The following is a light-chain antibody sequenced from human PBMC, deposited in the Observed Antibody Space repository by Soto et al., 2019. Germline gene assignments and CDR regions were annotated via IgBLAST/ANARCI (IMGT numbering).Light chain of an antibody. V-gene: IGKV3-20*01. CDR2: GAS. J-gene: IGKJ4*01. CDR3: QQYGSSPLT. CDR1: QSVSSIS. Sequence: EIVLTQSPGTLSLSPGERATLSCRASQSVSSISLAWYQQKPGQAPRLVIYGASTRATGIPDRFSGSGSGTDFTLTISRLEPEDFAVYYCQQYGSSPLTFGGGTKVDIK.